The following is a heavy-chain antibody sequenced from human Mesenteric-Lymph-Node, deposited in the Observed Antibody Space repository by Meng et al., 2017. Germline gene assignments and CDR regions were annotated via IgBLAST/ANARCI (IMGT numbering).Heavy chain of an antibody. CDR2: INHSGST. CDR1: GGSFSGYY. D-gene: IGHD3-16*01. J-gene: IGHJ5*02. Sequence: GQRHKGGAGLLKPSETRSLTCAVYGGSFSGYYWSWIRQPPGKGLEWIGEINHSGSTNYNPSLKSRVTISVDTSKNQFSLKLSSVTAADTAVYYCARGNWRSKGGFDPWGQGTLVTVSS. V-gene: IGHV4-34*01. CDR3: ARGNWRSKGGFDP.